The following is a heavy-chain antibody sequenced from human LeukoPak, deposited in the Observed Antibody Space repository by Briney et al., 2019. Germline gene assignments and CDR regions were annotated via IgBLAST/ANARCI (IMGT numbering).Heavy chain of an antibody. V-gene: IGHV3-7*01. Sequence: GGSLRLSCAASGFTFSSHWMSWVRQAPGKGLEWVANIKKDGSEKYYVDAVKGRFTISRDNAKTSLYLQMNSLRAEDTAVYYCARELSGIAGYTYGRGIDYWGQGTLVTVSS. D-gene: IGHD5-18*01. J-gene: IGHJ4*02. CDR3: ARELSGIAGYTYGRGIDY. CDR1: GFTFSSHW. CDR2: IKKDGSEK.